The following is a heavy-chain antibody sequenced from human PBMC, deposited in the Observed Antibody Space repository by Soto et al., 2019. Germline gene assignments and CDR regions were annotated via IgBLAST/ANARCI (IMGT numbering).Heavy chain of an antibody. CDR3: AKAGFCSGGSCYSYFDS. CDR2: ISSDGRNE. CDR1: GFPFSGYG. J-gene: IGHJ4*02. V-gene: IGHV3-30*18. D-gene: IGHD2-15*01. Sequence: LRLSCAASGFPFSGYGMHWVRQSPCEWPEWVALISSDGRNEYYADPVRGRFSISRDNSKNMLFLQMSSLRAEDAAVYYCAKAGFCSGGSCYSYFDSWGQGTLVTVSS.